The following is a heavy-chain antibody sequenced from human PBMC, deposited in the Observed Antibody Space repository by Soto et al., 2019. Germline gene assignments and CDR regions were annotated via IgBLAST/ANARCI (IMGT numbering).Heavy chain of an antibody. CDR1: GFTGSSHD. CDR3: TRSRRSILMVYGFGCMDV. Sequence: PGGALRVSCEASGFTGSSHDMMCVRQSPRNSQECVSIISGSGDGTYYGDSMKGRCTISRDSSSSTLYLEMKNLRGEDTAVYFCTRSRRSILMVYGFGCMDVWGQGTTVTVSS. CDR2: ISGSGDGT. V-gene: IGHV3-23*02. J-gene: IGHJ6*02. D-gene: IGHD2-8*01.